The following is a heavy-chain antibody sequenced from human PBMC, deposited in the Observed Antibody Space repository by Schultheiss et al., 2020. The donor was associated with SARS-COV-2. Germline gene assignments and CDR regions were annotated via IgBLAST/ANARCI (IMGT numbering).Heavy chain of an antibody. V-gene: IGHV3-23*01. D-gene: IGHD3-3*01. CDR2: VSNSGGST. CDR3: ANLRNDY. J-gene: IGHJ4*02. CDR1: GFTFSSYA. Sequence: GGSLRLSCAASGFTFSSYAMAWVRQAPGKGLDWVSSVSNSGGSTYYADSVKGRFNISRDNSKNTLYLQMNSLRAEDTAIYYCANLRNDYWGQGTLVTVSS.